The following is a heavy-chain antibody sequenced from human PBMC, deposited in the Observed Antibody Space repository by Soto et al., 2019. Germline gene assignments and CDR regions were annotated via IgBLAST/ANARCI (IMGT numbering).Heavy chain of an antibody. D-gene: IGHD5-12*01. J-gene: IGHJ4*02. CDR3: ARGLKMATIFLFDY. CDR2: INHSGST. V-gene: IGHV4-34*01. Sequence: SEILSLTCAVYGGSFSGYYWSWIRQPPGKGLEWIGEINHSGSTNYNPSLKSRVTISVDTSKNQFSLKLSSVTAADTAVYYCARGLKMATIFLFDYWGQGTLVTVSS. CDR1: GGSFSGYY.